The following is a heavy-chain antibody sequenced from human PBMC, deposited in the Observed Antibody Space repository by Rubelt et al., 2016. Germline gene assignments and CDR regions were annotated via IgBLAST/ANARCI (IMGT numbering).Heavy chain of an antibody. CDR3: ARVGGDGYNDY. V-gene: IGHV4-38-2*02. CDR2: IYHSGST. Sequence: QVQLQESGPGLVKPSETLSLTCIVSGYSIRSGSYWGWIRQPPGKGLEWIGSIYHSGSTYYNPSLKSRVTMSVDTSKNQFPRRRASVTAADTAVYYCARVGGDGYNDYWGQGTLVTVSS. CDR1: GYSIRSGSY. D-gene: IGHD5-24*01. J-gene: IGHJ4*02.